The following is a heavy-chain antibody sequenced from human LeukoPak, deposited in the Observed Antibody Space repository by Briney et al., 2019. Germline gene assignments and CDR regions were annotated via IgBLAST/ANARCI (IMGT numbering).Heavy chain of an antibody. CDR3: ARASGFGSGWPFDY. Sequence: GGSLRLSCAASGFTVSSSYMSWVRQATGKGLEWVSIIYSGGSTYYADSVKGRFTISRDNSKNTLYLQMNSLRAEDTAVYYCARASGFGSGWPFDYWGQGTLVTVSS. CDR1: GFTVSSSY. D-gene: IGHD6-19*01. J-gene: IGHJ4*02. V-gene: IGHV3-53*01. CDR2: IYSGGST.